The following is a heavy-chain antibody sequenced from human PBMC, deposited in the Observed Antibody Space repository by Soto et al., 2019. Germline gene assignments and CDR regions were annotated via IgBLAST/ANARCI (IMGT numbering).Heavy chain of an antibody. CDR1: GFTFSSND. Sequence: EVQLVESGGGLVQPGGSLRLSFAASGFTFSSNDMHWVRQATGKGLEWVSAIGTAGNTYYPGSVKGRFTISRENAKNSLYLQMNSMRAGDTAVYYCARFAVGQLYDYWGQGTLVTVSS. CDR3: ARFAVGQLYDY. V-gene: IGHV3-13*04. J-gene: IGHJ4*02. CDR2: IGTAGNT. D-gene: IGHD6-13*01.